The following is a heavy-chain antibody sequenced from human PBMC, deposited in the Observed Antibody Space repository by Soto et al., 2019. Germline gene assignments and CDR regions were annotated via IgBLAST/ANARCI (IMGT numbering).Heavy chain of an antibody. J-gene: IGHJ6*02. V-gene: IGHV1-2*04. Sequence: ASVKVSCKASGYTFTGYYMHWVRQAPGQGLEWMGWINPNSGGTNYAQKFQGWVTMTRDTSISTAYMELSRLRSDDTAVYYCARGSGIAAAGTWKYGMDVWGQGTTVTSP. CDR3: ARGSGIAAAGTWKYGMDV. CDR1: GYTFTGYY. CDR2: INPNSGGT. D-gene: IGHD6-13*01.